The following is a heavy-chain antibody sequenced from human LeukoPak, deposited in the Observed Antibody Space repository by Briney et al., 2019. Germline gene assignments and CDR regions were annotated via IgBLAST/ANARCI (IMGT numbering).Heavy chain of an antibody. V-gene: IGHV4-4*02. CDR3: AADIVVVVAATGRGAFDI. J-gene: IGHJ3*02. CDR1: GGSISSSNW. CDR2: IYHSGST. D-gene: IGHD2-15*01. Sequence: PSETLSLTCAVSGGSISSSNWWSWVRQPPGKGLEWIGEIYHSGSTNYNPSLKSRVTISVDKSKNQFSLKLSSVTAADTAVYYCAADIVVVVAATGRGAFDIWGQGTMVTVSS.